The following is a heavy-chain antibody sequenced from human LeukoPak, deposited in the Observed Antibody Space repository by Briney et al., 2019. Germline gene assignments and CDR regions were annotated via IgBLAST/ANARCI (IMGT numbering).Heavy chain of an antibody. J-gene: IGHJ3*02. CDR3: ARGGAVAGPVGAFDI. V-gene: IGHV4-39*07. D-gene: IGHD6-19*01. CDR1: GGSFSTSSYF. CDR2: IYYSGIT. Sequence: SETLSLTCTVSGGSFSTSSYFWGWIRQPPGKGLEWIGSIYYSGITFYNPSLKSRLTISVDTSKNQFSLKLSSVTAADTAVYYCARGGAVAGPVGAFDIWGQGTMVTVSS.